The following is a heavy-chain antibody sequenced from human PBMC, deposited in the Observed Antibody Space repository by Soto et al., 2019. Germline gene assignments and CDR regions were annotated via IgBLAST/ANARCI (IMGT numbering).Heavy chain of an antibody. Sequence: QVQLVEAGAEVKKPGASVKVSCKASGYTFTSYDIHWVRQATGQGLEWMGWMDHYRANTGYAQKFHGRVTMTSDASISTAYMELSSLTSEDTAVYYCARGHRHSEIYTGDCWGQGPLVTVSS. V-gene: IGHV1-8*01. CDR1: GYTFTSYD. CDR2: MDHYRANT. D-gene: IGHD1-26*01. J-gene: IGHJ4*02. CDR3: ARGHRHSEIYTGDC.